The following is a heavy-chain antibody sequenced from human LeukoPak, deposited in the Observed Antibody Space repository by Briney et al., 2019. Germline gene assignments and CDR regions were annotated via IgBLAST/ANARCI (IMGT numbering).Heavy chain of an antibody. D-gene: IGHD3-3*01. J-gene: IGHJ4*02. CDR3: AREGVPANYDFWSGYYKGAGNYFDY. V-gene: IGHV3-33*01. CDR1: GFTISSYG. CDR2: IWYDGSNK. Sequence: GGSLRLSCAASGFTISSYGMHWVRQAPGKGLEWVAVIWYDGSNKYYADSVKGRFTISRDNSKNTLYLQMNSLRAEDTAVYYCAREGVPANYDFWSGYYKGAGNYFDYWGQGTLVTVSS.